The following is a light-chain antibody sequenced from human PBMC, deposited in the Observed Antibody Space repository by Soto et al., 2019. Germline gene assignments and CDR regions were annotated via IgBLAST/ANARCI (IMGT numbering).Light chain of an antibody. J-gene: IGLJ2*01. CDR2: EGN. CDR1: SSDVGSYNV. CDR3: CSYAGSSTFVV. Sequence: QSALTQPASVSGSPGPSSTISCSGTSSDVGSYNVVSWYQQHPGKAPKLMIYEGNNRPSGVSNRFSGSKSGNTASLTISGLQSADEADSYCCSYAGSSTFVVFGGGTKLPVL. V-gene: IGLV2-23*03.